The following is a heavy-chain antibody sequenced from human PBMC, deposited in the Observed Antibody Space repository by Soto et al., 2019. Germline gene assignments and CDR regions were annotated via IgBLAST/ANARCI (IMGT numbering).Heavy chain of an antibody. CDR1: GGTFSSYA. CDR2: IIPIFGTA. D-gene: IGHD6-13*01. Sequence: GASVKVSCKASGGTFSSYAISWVRQAPGQGLEWMGGIIPIFGTANYAQKFQGRVTITADESTSTAYMELSSLRSEDTAVYYCARDRIAAAGDYYYYGMDVRGQGTTVTVSS. V-gene: IGHV1-69*13. CDR3: ARDRIAAAGDYYYYGMDV. J-gene: IGHJ6*02.